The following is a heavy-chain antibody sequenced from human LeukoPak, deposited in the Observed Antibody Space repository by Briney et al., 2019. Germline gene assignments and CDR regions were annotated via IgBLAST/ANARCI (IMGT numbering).Heavy chain of an antibody. Sequence: GWSLRLSCAASGFTFSNSEMNWVRQAPGKGLEWLSFISITGGTTHYAVSVKGRFTISRDNAQSSLFLQMNNLRAEDTAVYYCGRLTAYYSDYWGQGTLVTVSS. CDR3: GRLTAYYSDY. CDR2: ISITGGTT. V-gene: IGHV3-48*03. J-gene: IGHJ4*02. CDR1: GFTFSNSE.